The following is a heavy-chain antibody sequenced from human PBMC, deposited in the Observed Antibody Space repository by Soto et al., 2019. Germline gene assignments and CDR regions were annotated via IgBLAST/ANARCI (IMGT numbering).Heavy chain of an antibody. V-gene: IGHV3-23*01. CDR2: ITGSGDYT. J-gene: IGHJ4*02. CDR1: VFTFSIYN. Sequence: ESGGGLVQPGGSLRLSCVASVFTFSIYNMNWVRQAPGKGLEWVSVITGSGDYTNYADSVKGRFTISRDNSKNTLYLQMNSLRAEDTAVYFCARRITSSFDYWGQGTLVTVSS. CDR3: ARRITSSFDY. D-gene: IGHD1-20*01.